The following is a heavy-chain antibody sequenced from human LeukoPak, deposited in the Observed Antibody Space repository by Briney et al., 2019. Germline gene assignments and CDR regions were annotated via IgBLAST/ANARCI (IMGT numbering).Heavy chain of an antibody. Sequence: ASVKVSCKASGYTFTSYGISWVRQAPGQGLEWMGWISAYNGNTNYAQKLQGRVTMTTDTSTSTACMELRSLTSDDTAVYYCARAVNIVAAQDIWGQGTLVTVSS. J-gene: IGHJ4*02. CDR1: GYTFTSYG. D-gene: IGHD5-12*01. V-gene: IGHV1-18*01. CDR2: ISAYNGNT. CDR3: ARAVNIVAAQDI.